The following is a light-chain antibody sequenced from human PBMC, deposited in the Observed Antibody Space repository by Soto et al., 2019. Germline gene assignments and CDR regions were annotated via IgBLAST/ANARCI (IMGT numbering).Light chain of an antibody. V-gene: IGLV2-11*01. CDR3: CSYAGSYTPHVV. CDR2: DVS. Sequence: QSVLTQPRSVSGSPGQSVTISCTGTSSDVGGYNYVSWYQQHPGKAPKLMIYDVSKRPSGVPDRFSGSKSGNTASLTISGLQAEDEADYYCCSYAGSYTPHVVFGGGTKLNVL. J-gene: IGLJ2*01. CDR1: SSDVGGYNY.